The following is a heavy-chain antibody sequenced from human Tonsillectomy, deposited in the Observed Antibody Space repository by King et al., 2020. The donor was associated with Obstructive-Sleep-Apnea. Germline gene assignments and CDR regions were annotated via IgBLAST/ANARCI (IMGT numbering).Heavy chain of an antibody. V-gene: IGHV4-31*03. Sequence: LQLQESGPGLVKPSQTLSRTFTVSGCSSSRGGFDWICILEHPGQGPGRIWASYSMGSTYYTPPLKSRVTISVDTSKNQFSLKLSSVTAADTAVYYCAGVRVRETGNYYYYGMDVWGQGTTVTVSS. CDR1: GCSSSRGGFD. CDR3: AGVRVRETGNYYYYGMDV. D-gene: IGHD1-1*01. J-gene: IGHJ6*02. CDR2: SYSMGST.